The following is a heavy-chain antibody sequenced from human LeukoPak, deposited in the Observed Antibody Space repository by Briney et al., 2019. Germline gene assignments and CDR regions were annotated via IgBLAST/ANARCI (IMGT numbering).Heavy chain of an antibody. CDR3: ARDRGLEYSSSEFDY. CDR2: INPNSGGT. V-gene: IGHV1-2*02. D-gene: IGHD6-6*01. J-gene: IGHJ4*02. Sequence: GASVKVSCKASGYTFTGYYMHWVRQAPGQGLEWMGWINPNSGGTNYAQKFQGRVTMTRDTSISTAYMELSRLRSDDTAVYYCARDRGLEYSSSEFDYWGQGTLVTVSS. CDR1: GYTFTGYY.